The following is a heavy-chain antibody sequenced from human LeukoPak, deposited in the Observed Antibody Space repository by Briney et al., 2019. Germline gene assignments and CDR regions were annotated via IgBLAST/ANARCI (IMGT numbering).Heavy chain of an antibody. CDR3: AKDRTYTSSSGGFDY. J-gene: IGHJ4*02. CDR2: IRYDGTNE. D-gene: IGHD6-6*01. Sequence: PGGSLRLSCVASGFTFSKYNIHWVRQAPGKGLEWVAFIRYDGTNEETAESVKGRFTTSRDNSNNTLYLQMNSLRAEDTAVYHCAKDRTYTSSSGGFDYWGQGTLVTVSS. V-gene: IGHV3-30*02. CDR1: GFTFSKYN.